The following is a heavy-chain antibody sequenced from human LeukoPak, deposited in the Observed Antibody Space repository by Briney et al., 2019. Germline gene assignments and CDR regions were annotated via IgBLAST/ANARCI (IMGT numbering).Heavy chain of an antibody. D-gene: IGHD1-14*01. Sequence: SETLSLTCTVSGGSISSYYWSWIRQPPGKGLEWIGYIYYSGSTNYNPSLKSRVTKSVDTSKNQFSLKLSSVTAADTAVYYCARKAVTGYYYYGMDVWGQGTTVTVSS. CDR2: IYYSGST. J-gene: IGHJ6*02. V-gene: IGHV4-59*08. CDR3: ARKAVTGYYYYGMDV. CDR1: GGSISSYY.